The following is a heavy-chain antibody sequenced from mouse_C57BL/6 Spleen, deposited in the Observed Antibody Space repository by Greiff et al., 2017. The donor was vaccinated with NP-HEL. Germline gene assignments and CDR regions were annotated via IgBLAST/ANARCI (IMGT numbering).Heavy chain of an antibody. J-gene: IGHJ4*01. CDR3: AGGTEIGLGAMDY. V-gene: IGHV2-9-1*01. CDR2: IWTGGGT. CDR1: GFSLTSYA. Sequence: VHLVESGPGLVAPSQSLSITCTVSGFSLTSYAISWVRQPPGKGLEWLGVIWTGGGTNYNSALKSRLSISKDNSKSQVFLKMNSLQTDDTARYYCAGGTEIGLGAMDYWGQGTSVTVSS. D-gene: IGHD4-1*01.